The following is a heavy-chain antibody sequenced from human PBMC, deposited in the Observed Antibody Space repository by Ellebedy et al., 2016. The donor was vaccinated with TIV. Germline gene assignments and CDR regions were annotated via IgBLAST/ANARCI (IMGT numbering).Heavy chain of an antibody. V-gene: IGHV3-33*01. CDR3: ARGGSTGWLQSYFDY. CDR2: IWYDGSNK. J-gene: IGHJ4*02. D-gene: IGHD5-24*01. CDR1: GFAFSSYG. Sequence: PGESLKISCAASGFAFSSYGMHWVRQAPGKGLEWVAVIWYDGSNKYYADSVKGRFTISRDNSKNTLYLQMNSLRAEDTAVYYCARGGSTGWLQSYFDYWGQGTLVTVSS.